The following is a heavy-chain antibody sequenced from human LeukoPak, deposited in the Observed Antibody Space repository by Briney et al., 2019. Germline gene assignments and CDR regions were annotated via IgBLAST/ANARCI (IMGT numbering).Heavy chain of an antibody. CDR1: GFAFSSYA. CDR2: ISGSGSNP. V-gene: IGHV3-23*01. D-gene: IGHD3-22*01. Sequence: GASLRLSCAASGFAFSSYAMSWVRQAPGKGLEWVSAISGSGSNPYYTDSVKGRFTIFRDNAKKSLYLQMNSLRAEDTAVYYCARESYYYDSSGYSDRYYYYYGMDVWGQGTTVTVSS. J-gene: IGHJ6*02. CDR3: ARESYYYDSSGYSDRYYYYYGMDV.